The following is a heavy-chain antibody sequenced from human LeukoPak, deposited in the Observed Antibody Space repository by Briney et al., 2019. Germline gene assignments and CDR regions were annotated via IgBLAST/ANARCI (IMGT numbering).Heavy chain of an antibody. D-gene: IGHD6-19*01. J-gene: IGHJ4*02. CDR2: TYYRSKWYN. CDR1: GDSVSSNSAA. V-gene: IGHV6-1*01. Sequence: SQTLSLTCAISGDSVSSNSAAWNWIRQSPSRGLEWLGRTYYRSKWYNDYAVSAKSRITINPDTSKNQFSLQLNSVTPEDTAVYYCARGAPVAGTRSFDYWGQGTLVTVSS. CDR3: ARGAPVAGTRSFDY.